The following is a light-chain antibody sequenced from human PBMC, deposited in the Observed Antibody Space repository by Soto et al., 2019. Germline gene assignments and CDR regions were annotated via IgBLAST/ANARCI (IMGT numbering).Light chain of an antibody. CDR1: QSVGSY. CDR2: DAS. Sequence: EIVLTQSPATLSLSPGERATLSCRASQSVGSYLAWYQHKPGQAPRLLIYDASNRATGIPARFSGSGSGTDFTLTISSLEPEDSAVYYCQQRSNWPLTFGGGTTVEIK. CDR3: QQRSNWPLT. J-gene: IGKJ4*01. V-gene: IGKV3-11*01.